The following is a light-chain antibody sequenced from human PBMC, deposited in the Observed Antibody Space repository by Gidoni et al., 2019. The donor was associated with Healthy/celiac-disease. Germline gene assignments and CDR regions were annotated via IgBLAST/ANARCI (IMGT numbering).Light chain of an antibody. Sequence: SYVLTQPPSVSVAPGKTARITCGGNNIGSKSVHWYQQKPGQAPVLVIYYDSDRPSGTPERFSGSNSGNTATLTISRVEAGDEADYHCQVWDSSSDHVVFGGGTKLTVL. CDR1: NIGSKS. J-gene: IGLJ2*01. V-gene: IGLV3-21*04. CDR3: QVWDSSSDHVV. CDR2: YDS.